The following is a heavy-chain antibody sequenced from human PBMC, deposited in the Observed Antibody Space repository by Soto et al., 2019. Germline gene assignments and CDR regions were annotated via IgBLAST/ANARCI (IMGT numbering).Heavy chain of an antibody. J-gene: IGHJ4*02. CDR1: GGSISSSSYY. V-gene: IGHV4-39*07. CDR3: ARDGTTVTTPFDY. D-gene: IGHD4-17*01. Sequence: SETLSLTCTVSGGSISSSSYYWGWIRQPPGKGLEWIGSIYYSGSTYYNPSLKSRVTISVDTSKNQFSLKLSSVTAADTAVYYCARDGTTVTTPFDYWGQGTLVTVSS. CDR2: IYYSGST.